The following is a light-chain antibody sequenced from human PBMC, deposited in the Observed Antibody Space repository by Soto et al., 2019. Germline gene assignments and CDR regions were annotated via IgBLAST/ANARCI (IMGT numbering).Light chain of an antibody. Sequence: IVLTQSPVTLAVSPGESAVLSCRASQSVSTSLAWYQHKPGQAPRLFIYDASKRAPGIPARFTGSGSGAHFTLTISSLEPEDIAVCYCQVRDVWPSFGQGTKVEIK. J-gene: IGKJ1*01. CDR1: QSVSTS. CDR3: QVRDVWPS. CDR2: DAS. V-gene: IGKV3-11*01.